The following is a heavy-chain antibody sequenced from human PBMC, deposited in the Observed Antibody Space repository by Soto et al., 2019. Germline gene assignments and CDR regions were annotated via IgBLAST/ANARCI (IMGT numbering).Heavy chain of an antibody. J-gene: IGHJ6*04. D-gene: IGHD3-16*01. Sequence: QVQLVQSGDEVKKPGASVKVSCKASGYIFVNYGIAWVRQAPGQGLEWVGWISPYTGNTHSASKVQGRLTMTTDTLSAIAYMVLGSLTYDHTAVDYCVIVDNYVTPVPQDVWGKGTPVTVSS. CDR2: ISPYTGNT. CDR3: VIVDNYVTPVPQDV. V-gene: IGHV1-18*01. CDR1: GYIFVNYG.